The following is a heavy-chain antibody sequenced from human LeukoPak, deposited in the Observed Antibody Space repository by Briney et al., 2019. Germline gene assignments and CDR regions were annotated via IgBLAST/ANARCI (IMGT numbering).Heavy chain of an antibody. CDR3: ARGYSNYGYAFNI. V-gene: IGHV3-21*01. Sequence: GGTPRLSCAGSGFTFSSYGMNWVRQAPGKGLEWVSSISSSSSYIYYADSMKGRFTISRDNAKNSLYLQMNSLRVEDTAVYYCARGYSNYGYAFNIWGQGTMVTVSS. J-gene: IGHJ3*02. D-gene: IGHD4-11*01. CDR2: ISSSSSYI. CDR1: GFTFSSYG.